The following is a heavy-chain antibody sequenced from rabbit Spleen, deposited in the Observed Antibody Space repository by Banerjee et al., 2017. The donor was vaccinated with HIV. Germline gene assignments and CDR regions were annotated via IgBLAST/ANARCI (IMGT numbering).Heavy chain of an antibody. V-gene: IGHV1S40*01. CDR2: IDVGRTGRT. CDR1: GLDFSSSYW. Sequence: QSLEESAGGLVQPGGSLTLTCMSSGLDFSSSYWICWVRQSPGKGLEWITCIDVGRTGRTYYASWAKGRFTISRTSSTTVTLQMTSLTDADTATYFCARGGYGGHIYTMGLWGQGTLVTVS. D-gene: IGHD4-2*01. J-gene: IGHJ4*01. CDR3: ARGGYGGHIYTMGL.